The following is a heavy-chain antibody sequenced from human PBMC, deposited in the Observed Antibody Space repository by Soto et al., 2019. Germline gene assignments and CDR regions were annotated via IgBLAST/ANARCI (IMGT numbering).Heavy chain of an antibody. CDR1: GYTFTTYA. Sequence: QVQLVQSGAEVKKPGASVKVSCKASGYTFTTYAISWVRQAPGQGLEWMGRISTYNGNTKYAQKLQGRVTMTTDTSTSTAYMELRSLRSDDTAVYYCARDPQYSTSSQAFDSWGQGTLVTVSS. V-gene: IGHV1-18*01. J-gene: IGHJ4*02. D-gene: IGHD6-6*01. CDR3: ARDPQYSTSSQAFDS. CDR2: ISTYNGNT.